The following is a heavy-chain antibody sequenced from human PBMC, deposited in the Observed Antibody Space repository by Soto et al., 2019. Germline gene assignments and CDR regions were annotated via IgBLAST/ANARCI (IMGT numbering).Heavy chain of an antibody. V-gene: IGHV4-31*02. Sequence: LCGGSISSGGYYWSWIRQHPGKGLEWIGYIYYSGSTYYNPSLKSRVTISVDTSKNQFSLKLSSVTAADTAVYYCARAEGSGSRAFDIWGQGTMVTVSS. J-gene: IGHJ3*02. D-gene: IGHD3-10*01. CDR2: IYYSGST. CDR1: GGSISSGGYY. CDR3: ARAEGSGSRAFDI.